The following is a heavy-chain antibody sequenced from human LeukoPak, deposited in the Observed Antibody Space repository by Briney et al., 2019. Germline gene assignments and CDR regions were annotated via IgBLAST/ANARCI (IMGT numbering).Heavy chain of an antibody. CDR3: ARDGLQVDTAMVIDY. D-gene: IGHD5-18*01. Sequence: GRSLRLSCAASGFTFSSYAMHWVRQAPGKGLEWVAIISYDGSNKYYADSVKDRFTISRDNSKNTLYLQMNSLRAEDTAVYYCARDGLQVDTAMVIDYWGQGTLVTVSS. CDR1: GFTFSSYA. J-gene: IGHJ4*02. V-gene: IGHV3-30*04. CDR2: ISYDGSNK.